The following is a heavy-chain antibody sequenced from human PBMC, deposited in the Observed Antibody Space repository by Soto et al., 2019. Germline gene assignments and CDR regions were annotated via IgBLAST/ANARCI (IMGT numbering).Heavy chain of an antibody. Sequence: ASVKVSCKASGGTFSSYAISWVRQAPGQGLEWMGGIIPIFGTANYAQKFQGRVTITADESTSTAYMELSSLRSEDTAVYYCAREYYYGSGSYYFDYWGQGTLVTVSS. CDR1: GGTFSSYA. CDR2: IIPIFGTA. CDR3: AREYYYGSGSYYFDY. J-gene: IGHJ4*02. V-gene: IGHV1-69*13. D-gene: IGHD3-10*01.